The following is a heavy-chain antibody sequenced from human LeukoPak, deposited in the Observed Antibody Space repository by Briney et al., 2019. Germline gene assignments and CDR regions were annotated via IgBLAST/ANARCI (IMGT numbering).Heavy chain of an antibody. CDR1: GASVSGDPYY. V-gene: IGHV4-39*01. J-gene: IGHJ4*02. Sequence: SETLSLTCTVSGASVSGDPYYWGWIRQPPGKGLEWIGNIYYSGSTYYNACLQSRVTISIETSKNQFSLRLNSVTAADTAMYYCAKSGGYGLIDYWGQGTLVTVSS. CDR2: IYYSGST. D-gene: IGHD1-26*01. CDR3: AKSGGYGLIDY.